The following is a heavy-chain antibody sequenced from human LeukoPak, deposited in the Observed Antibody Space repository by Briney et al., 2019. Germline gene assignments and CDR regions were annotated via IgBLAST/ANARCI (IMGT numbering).Heavy chain of an antibody. CDR3: AKDVTGTGAFDI. V-gene: IGHV3-9*01. Sequence: GRSLRLSCAASGFTFDDYAMHWVRQAPGKGLEWVSGISWNSGTIGYAGSVKGRFTISRDNAKNSLYLQMHSLRAEDTAFYFWAKDVTGTGAFDIWGQGTMVTVSS. D-gene: IGHD1-7*01. CDR2: ISWNSGTI. J-gene: IGHJ3*02. CDR1: GFTFDDYA.